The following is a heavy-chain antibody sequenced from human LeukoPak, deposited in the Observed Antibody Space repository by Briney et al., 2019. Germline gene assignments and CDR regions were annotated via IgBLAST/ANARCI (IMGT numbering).Heavy chain of an antibody. J-gene: IGHJ5*02. CDR2: IDTSDGNT. D-gene: IGHD2-15*01. Sequence: ASVKVSCKASGYTFTTYHMHWVRQAPGQGLEWVGMIDTSDGNTNYAQKFQGRVTMTRDTGTSTVYMELSSLRSADTAVYYCATERSGGTWFDPWGQGTLVTVSS. V-gene: IGHV1-46*01. CDR3: ATERSGGTWFDP. CDR1: GYTFTTYH.